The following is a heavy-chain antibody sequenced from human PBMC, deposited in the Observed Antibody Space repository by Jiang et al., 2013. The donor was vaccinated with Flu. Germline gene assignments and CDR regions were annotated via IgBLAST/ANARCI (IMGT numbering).Heavy chain of an antibody. CDR1: GYTFTGYY. CDR2: INPNSGGT. Sequence: GAEVKKPGASVKVSCKASGYTFTGYYMHWVRQAPGQGLEWMGWINPNSGGTNYAQKFQGRVTMTRDTSISTAYMELSRLRSDDTAVYYCARDTKTPLGYYYYGMDVWGQGTTVTVSS. CDR3: ARDTKTPLGYYYYGMDV. D-gene: IGHD7-27*01. J-gene: IGHJ6*02. V-gene: IGHV1-2*02.